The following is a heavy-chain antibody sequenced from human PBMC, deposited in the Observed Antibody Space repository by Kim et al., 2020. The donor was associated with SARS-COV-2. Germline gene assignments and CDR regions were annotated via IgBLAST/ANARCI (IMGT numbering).Heavy chain of an antibody. J-gene: IGHJ5*02. CDR2: ISAHNGRT. Sequence: ASVKVSCKASGYTFSSFGISWVRQAPGQGLEWMGWISAHNGRTNFAQKFQGRVTLTADTSTTTGYMELKRRTSDDTAIYYCARDYYDISGYEYDCFDPWGQGTLVTVSS. D-gene: IGHD3-22*01. V-gene: IGHV1-18*01. CDR3: ARDYYDISGYEYDCFDP. CDR1: GYTFSSFG.